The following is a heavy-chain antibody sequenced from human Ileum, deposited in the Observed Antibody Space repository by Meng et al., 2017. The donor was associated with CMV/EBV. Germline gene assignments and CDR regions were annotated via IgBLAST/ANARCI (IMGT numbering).Heavy chain of an antibody. CDR2: IHNTGST. D-gene: IGHD1-14*01. CDR1: GDSVSSINW. V-gene: IGHV4-4*02. Sequence: LTCAVSGDSVSSINWWSWVRQPPGKGLEWSGEIHNTGSTSYNPSLKSRVTLSVDKSKNQFSLKMSSVTAADTAVYYCARAGNHRVGDYWGQGTLVTVSS. CDR3: ARAGNHRVGDY. J-gene: IGHJ4*02.